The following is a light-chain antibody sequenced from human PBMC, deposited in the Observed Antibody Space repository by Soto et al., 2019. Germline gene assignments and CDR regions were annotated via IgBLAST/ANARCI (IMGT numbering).Light chain of an antibody. Sequence: QSVLTQPASVSGSPGQSIAISCTGSGSDVGGYNYVSWYQQHPGKAPKLIIYGVSHRPSGVSPRFSASRSAYTASLTISGLQAEDEADYFCCSFVRTNGLLFGGGTKLTVL. CDR2: GVS. CDR3: CSFVRTNGLL. V-gene: IGLV2-14*01. J-gene: IGLJ2*01. CDR1: GSDVGGYNY.